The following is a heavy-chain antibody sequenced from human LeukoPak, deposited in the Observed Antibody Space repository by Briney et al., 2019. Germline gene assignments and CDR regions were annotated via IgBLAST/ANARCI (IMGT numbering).Heavy chain of an antibody. J-gene: IGHJ5*02. CDR1: GGSFSGYY. CDR3: ARGGRWGARRGYCSSTSCYGLERWFDP. D-gene: IGHD2-2*01. CDR2: INHSGST. Sequence: SETLSLTCAVYGGSFSGYYYNWIRQTPGKGLEWIGEINHSGSTNYNPSLKSRVTISVDTSKNQFSLKLSSVTAADTAVYYCARGGRWGARRGYCSSTSCYGLERWFDPWGQGTLVTVSS. V-gene: IGHV4-34*01.